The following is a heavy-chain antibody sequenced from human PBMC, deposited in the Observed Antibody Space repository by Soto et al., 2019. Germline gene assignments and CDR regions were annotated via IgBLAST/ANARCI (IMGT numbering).Heavy chain of an antibody. CDR3: ARQSSTIFGVVNYYYYYYMDV. Sequence: QLQLQESGPGLVKPSETLSLTCTVSGGSISSSSYYWSWIRQPPGKGLEWIGSIYYSGSTYYNPSLKSRVTISVDTSKNQFSLKLSSVTAADTAVYYCARQSSTIFGVVNYYYYYYMDVWGKGTTVTVSS. J-gene: IGHJ6*03. CDR2: IYYSGST. D-gene: IGHD3-3*01. V-gene: IGHV4-39*01. CDR1: GGSISSSSYY.